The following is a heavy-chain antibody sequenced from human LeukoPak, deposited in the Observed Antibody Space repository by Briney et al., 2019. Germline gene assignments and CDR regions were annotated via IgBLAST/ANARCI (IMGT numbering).Heavy chain of an antibody. D-gene: IGHD5-18*01. J-gene: IGHJ3*02. CDR3: AAPRRGPHTLMDPRDAFDI. Sequence: ASVKVSCKASRFTFISSGMQWVRQARGQRLEWIGWIVVGSGNTNYARKFQERVTITRDMSTSTAYMELSSLRSEDTAVYYCAAPRRGPHTLMDPRDAFDIWGQGTMVTVSS. CDR1: RFTFISSG. V-gene: IGHV1-58*02. CDR2: IVVGSGNT.